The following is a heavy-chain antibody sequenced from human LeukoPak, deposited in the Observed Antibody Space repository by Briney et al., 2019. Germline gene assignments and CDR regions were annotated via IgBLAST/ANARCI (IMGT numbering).Heavy chain of an antibody. Sequence: GGSLRLSCAASGFTFGIFGMHWVRQAPGKGLGWVAFIPHDGSIKYYADSVKGRLAISRDTSKNTLYLQMNSLRAEDTAVYYCAKDRWESSGSGSSLDYWGQGTLVTVSS. D-gene: IGHD3-10*01. J-gene: IGHJ4*02. CDR1: GFTFGIFG. CDR3: AKDRWESSGSGSSLDY. V-gene: IGHV3-30*02. CDR2: IPHDGSIK.